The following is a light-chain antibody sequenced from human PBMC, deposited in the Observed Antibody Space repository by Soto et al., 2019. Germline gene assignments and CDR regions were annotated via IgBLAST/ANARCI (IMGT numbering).Light chain of an antibody. CDR2: KAS. J-gene: IGKJ4*02. CDR3: QQYDSYST. CDR1: QSIRSW. V-gene: IGKV1-5*03. Sequence: DIQMTQFPSTLSASVGDRVTITCRASQSIRSWLAWYQQKPGKAPNLLINKASSLPSGVPSRFSGSGYGTDFILTISSLQPDDIATYYCQQYDSYSTFGGGTKVQIK.